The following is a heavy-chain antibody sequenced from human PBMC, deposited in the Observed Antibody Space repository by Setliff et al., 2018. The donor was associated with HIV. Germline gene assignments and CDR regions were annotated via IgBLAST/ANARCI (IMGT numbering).Heavy chain of an antibody. V-gene: IGHV4-59*12. J-gene: IGHJ1*01. Sequence: KPSETLSLTCAVYGGSFPAYYWDWVRQPPGKGLEWIGYIYYIGNTKFSYSGNTNYNPSLKSRVTISADTSKNQFTLRLSAVTAADTAVYYCARDSNAPYFQHWGQGTLVTVSS. CDR1: GGSFPAYY. CDR2: IYYIGNTKFSYSGNT. CDR3: ARDSNAPYFQH. D-gene: IGHD1-1*01.